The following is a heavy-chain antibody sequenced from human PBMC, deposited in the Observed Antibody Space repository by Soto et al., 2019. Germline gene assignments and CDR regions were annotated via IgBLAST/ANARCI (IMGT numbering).Heavy chain of an antibody. CDR3: ARDGIVRGFDP. V-gene: IGHV3-23*01. CDR1: GFTFSSYA. D-gene: IGHD2-15*01. CDR2: ISGSGGST. Sequence: EVQLLESGGGLVQPGGSLRLSCAASGFTFSSYAMSWVRQAPGKGLEWVSAISGSGGSTYYADSVKGRFTISRDNSKNTLYLQMDSLRAEDTALYYCARDGIVRGFDPWGQGTLVTVSS. J-gene: IGHJ5*02.